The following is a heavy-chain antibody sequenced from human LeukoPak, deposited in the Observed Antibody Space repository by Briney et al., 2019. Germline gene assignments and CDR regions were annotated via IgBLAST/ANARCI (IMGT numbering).Heavy chain of an antibody. Sequence: SDTLSLTCTVFGASISSSSSDWGWLRQPPGRGLEWIGSIYSSGSTYYNPSLKSRVTISVGTSKSQLSLKLSTVTAADTAVYYCARQGGLVTTAYWGQGTLVTVSS. CDR2: IYSSGST. J-gene: IGHJ4*02. D-gene: IGHD4-17*01. V-gene: IGHV4-39*01. CDR1: GASISSSSSD. CDR3: ARQGGLVTTAY.